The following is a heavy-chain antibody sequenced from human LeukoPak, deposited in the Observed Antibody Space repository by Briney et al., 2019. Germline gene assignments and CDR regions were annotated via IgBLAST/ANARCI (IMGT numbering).Heavy chain of an antibody. CDR1: GVPFSNYY. V-gene: IGHV4-34*01. Sequence: SETLSLTCAVSGVPFSNYYWSWVRQSPEKGLEWIGEINHSGYTNYNPSLKSRVTISIDTSRNQFSLMLTSVTAAETAVYYCTRAVAGHPDWGQGTLVTVSS. D-gene: IGHD6-19*01. CDR2: INHSGYT. CDR3: TRAVAGHPD. J-gene: IGHJ4*02.